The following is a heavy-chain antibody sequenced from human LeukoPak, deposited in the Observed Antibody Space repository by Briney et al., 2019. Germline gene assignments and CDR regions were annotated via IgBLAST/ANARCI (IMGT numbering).Heavy chain of an antibody. CDR1: GGSISNYY. D-gene: IGHD5-24*01. CDR3: ARLDAAAGRYLQFFY. V-gene: IGHV4-59*08. Sequence: KTSETLSLTCTVSGGSISNYYWSWIRQAPEKGLEWIGYIHDSGSTSYNPSLKSRVTISVDTSKNQFSLKLSSVTAADTAVYYCARLDAAAGRYLQFFYWGQGTLVTVSS. CDR2: IHDSGST. J-gene: IGHJ4*02.